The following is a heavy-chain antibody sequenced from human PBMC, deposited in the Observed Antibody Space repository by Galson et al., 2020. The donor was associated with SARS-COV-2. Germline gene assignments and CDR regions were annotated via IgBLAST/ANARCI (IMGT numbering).Heavy chain of an antibody. D-gene: IGHD1-26*01. Sequence: SETLSLTCTVSGGSISSSTYYWSWIRQPAGKGLEWIGGISTSGSTNYNPSLKSRVTILVDTSKNQFSLKLTSVTAADTAVYYCARDSDSGSYFIVVDVFDSWGQGTMVTVSS. J-gene: IGHJ3*02. CDR2: ISTSGST. CDR3: ARDSDSGSYFIVVDVFDS. V-gene: IGHV4-61*02. CDR1: GGSISSSTYY.